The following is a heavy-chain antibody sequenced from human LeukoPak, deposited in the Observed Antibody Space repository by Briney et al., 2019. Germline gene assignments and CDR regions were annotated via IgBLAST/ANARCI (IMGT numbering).Heavy chain of an antibody. D-gene: IGHD6-6*01. CDR3: ARDLIYVGDSSSGPVIK. CDR1: GYTLTELS. J-gene: IGHJ4*02. CDR2: FDPEDGET. V-gene: IGHV1-24*01. Sequence: APVKVSCKVSGYTLTELSMHWVRQAPGKGLEWMGGFDPEDGETIYAQKFQGRVTMTEDTSTDTAYMELSSLRSEDTAVYYCARDLIYVGDSSSGPVIKWGQGTLVTVSS.